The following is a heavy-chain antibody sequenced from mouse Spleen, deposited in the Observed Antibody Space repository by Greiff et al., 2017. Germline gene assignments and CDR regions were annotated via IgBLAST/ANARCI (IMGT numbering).Heavy chain of an antibody. CDR3: ARNLYYGSSYGYFDV. Sequence: QVQLQQPGAELVMPGASVKLSCKASGYTFTSYWMHWVKQRPGQGLEWIGEIDPSDSYTNYNQKFKGKATLTVDKSSSTAYMQLSSLTSEDSAVYYCARNLYYGSSYGYFDVWGTGTTVTVSS. CDR1: GYTFTSYW. CDR2: IDPSDSYT. V-gene: IGHV1-69*01. J-gene: IGHJ1*03. D-gene: IGHD1-1*01.